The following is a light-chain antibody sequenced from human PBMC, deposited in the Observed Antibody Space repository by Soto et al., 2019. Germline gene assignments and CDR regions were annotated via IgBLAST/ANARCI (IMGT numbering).Light chain of an antibody. V-gene: IGLV2-11*01. CDR1: SSDVGLYNY. CDR2: DVN. Sequence: QSALTQPRSVSGSPGQSVTISCTGTSSDVGLYNYVSWYQQEAGKAPKLIIYDVNKRPSGVPDRFSGSKSGNTASLTISGLQADDEADYHCQSYDRSLSAWVFGGGTKLTVL. J-gene: IGLJ3*02. CDR3: QSYDRSLSAWV.